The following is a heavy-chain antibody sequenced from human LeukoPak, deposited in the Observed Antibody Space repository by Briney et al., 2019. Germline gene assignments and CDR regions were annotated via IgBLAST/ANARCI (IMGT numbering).Heavy chain of an antibody. Sequence: GGPLRLSCAASGFSVNGNYWHWVRQAPGKAPQWISIIYNDGKTRYADSVRGRFTFSGDNSKNTLYLQMDSLRAEDTAVYYCAGGDYPLSYWGQGSLVTVSS. CDR3: AGGDYPLSY. CDR2: IYNDGKT. V-gene: IGHV3-66*01. D-gene: IGHD4-17*01. CDR1: GFSVNGNY. J-gene: IGHJ4*02.